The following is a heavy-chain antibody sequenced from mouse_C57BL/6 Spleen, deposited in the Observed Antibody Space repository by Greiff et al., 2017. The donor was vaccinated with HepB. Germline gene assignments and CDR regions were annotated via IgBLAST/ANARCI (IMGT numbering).Heavy chain of an antibody. J-gene: IGHJ2*01. Sequence: VQLQQSGPGLVKPSQSLSLTCSVTGYSITSGYYWNWIRQFPGNKLEWMGYISYDGSNNYNPSLKNRISITLDTSKNQFFLKLNSVTTEDTATYYCARAGNYLYFDYWGQGTTLTVSS. D-gene: IGHD2-1*01. CDR1: GYSITSGYY. CDR3: ARAGNYLYFDY. CDR2: ISYDGSN. V-gene: IGHV3-6*01.